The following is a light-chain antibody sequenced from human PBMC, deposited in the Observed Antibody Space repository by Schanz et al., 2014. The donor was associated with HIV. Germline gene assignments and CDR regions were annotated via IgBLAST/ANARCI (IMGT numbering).Light chain of an antibody. CDR1: SSDVGVYNY. J-gene: IGLJ3*02. Sequence: QSALTQPPSASGSLGQSVTISCTGTSSDVGVYNYVSWYQQHPGRAPKLMIYEVTKRPSGVPDRFSGSKSGNTASLTVSGLQAEDEADYYCAGWDDSLNVWVFGGGTKLTVL. CDR2: EVT. V-gene: IGLV2-8*01. CDR3: AGWDDSLNVWV.